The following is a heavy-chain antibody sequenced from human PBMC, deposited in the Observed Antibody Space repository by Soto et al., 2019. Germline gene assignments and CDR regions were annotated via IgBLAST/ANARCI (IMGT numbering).Heavy chain of an antibody. J-gene: IGHJ4*02. CDR2: IYYSGST. CDR3: ARVKSSIAGHFDY. D-gene: IGHD6-6*01. V-gene: IGHV4-59*01. Sequence: SETLSLTCTVSGGSISSYYWSWIRQPPGKGLEWIGYIYYSGSTNYNPSLKSRVTISVDTSKNQFSLKLSSVTAADTAVYYCARVKSSIAGHFDYWGQGTLVTSP. CDR1: GGSISSYY.